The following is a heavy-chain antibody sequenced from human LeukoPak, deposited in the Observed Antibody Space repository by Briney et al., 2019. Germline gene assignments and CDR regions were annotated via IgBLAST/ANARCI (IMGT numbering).Heavy chain of an antibody. V-gene: IGHV1-69*13. CDR2: IIPIFGTA. Sequence: PVKVSCKASGGTFSSYAISWVRQAPGQGLEWMGGIIPIFGTANYAQKFQGRVTITADESTSTAYMELSSLRSEDTAVYYCARDYYDSSGYYSLKAFDYWGQGTLVTVSS. CDR1: GGTFSSYA. D-gene: IGHD3-22*01. CDR3: ARDYYDSSGYYSLKAFDY. J-gene: IGHJ4*02.